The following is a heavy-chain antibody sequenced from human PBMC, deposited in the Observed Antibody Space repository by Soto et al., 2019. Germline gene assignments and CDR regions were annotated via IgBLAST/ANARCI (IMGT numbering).Heavy chain of an antibody. CDR3: AHTRAIVVIVAEDEYFQH. J-gene: IGHJ1*01. Sequence: QITLKESGPTLVKPTQTLTLTCTFSGFSLSTSGVGVGWIRQPPGKGLEGVALIYWDDDKRYSPSLKSRLTITKDTSKNQVVLTMTNVDPADTATYYCAHTRAIVVIVAEDEYFQHWGQGTLVTVSS. CDR1: GFSLSTSGVG. V-gene: IGHV2-5*02. CDR2: IYWDDDK. D-gene: IGHD3-22*01.